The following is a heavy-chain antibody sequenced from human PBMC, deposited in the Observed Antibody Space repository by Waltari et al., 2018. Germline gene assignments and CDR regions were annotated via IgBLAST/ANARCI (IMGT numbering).Heavy chain of an antibody. D-gene: IGHD3-22*01. CDR2: INVDNSNT. CDR1: GYTFTNHA. Sequence: QVHLVQSGAEVKKPGASVKVSCKASGYTFTNHAIPWVRQAPGQRLELMGWINVDNSNTIYSQEIHGRVTITRDTCETTVNMELSSLRSDDMAVYYCARASRRGYYYDSSGYFQEHYFDYWGQGALVTVSS. J-gene: IGHJ4*02. CDR3: ARASRRGYYYDSSGYFQEHYFDY. V-gene: IGHV1-3*03.